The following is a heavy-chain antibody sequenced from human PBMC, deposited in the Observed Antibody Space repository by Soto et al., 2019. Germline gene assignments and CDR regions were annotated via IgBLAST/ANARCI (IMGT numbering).Heavy chain of an antibody. D-gene: IGHD2-21*02. CDR2: IYYSGST. J-gene: IGHJ4*02. V-gene: IGHV4-39*01. CDR3: ARLRHGGDSTFDY. Sequence: SETLSLTCTVSGGSISSSSYYWGWIRQPPGKGLEWIGSIYYSGSTYYNPSLKSRVTISVNTSKNQFSLKLSSVTAADTAVYYCARLRHGGDSTFDYWGEGTLVTVSS. CDR1: GGSISSSSYY.